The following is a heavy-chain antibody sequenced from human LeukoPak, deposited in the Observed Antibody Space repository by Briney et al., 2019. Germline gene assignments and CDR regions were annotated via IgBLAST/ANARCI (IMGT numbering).Heavy chain of an antibody. V-gene: IGHV3-23*01. CDR3: ATYYYGSGSYPGAFDV. D-gene: IGHD3-10*01. CDR1: GYTFGDYG. Sequence: GGSLRLSCAAYGYTFGDYGVTWVRQAPGKGLEWVSGISDSGDRTYYADSVKGRFTISRDNSRDTLYLQMNSLRAEDTAIYYCATYYYGSGSYPGAFDVWGQGTMVTVSS. J-gene: IGHJ3*01. CDR2: ISDSGDRT.